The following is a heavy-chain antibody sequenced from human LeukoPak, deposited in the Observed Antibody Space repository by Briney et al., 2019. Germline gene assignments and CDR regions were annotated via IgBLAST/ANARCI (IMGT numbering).Heavy chain of an antibody. CDR2: IYYSGST. CDR3: ASHSSYVSPFRS. V-gene: IGHV4-39*01. Sequence: SETLSLTCTVSGGSTSNTSYYWDWIRQPPGKGLEWIGSIYYSGSTYYNPSLKSRVTISVDTSKNQFSLKLSSVTAADTAVYYCASHSSYVSPFRSWGRGPLVTVSP. J-gene: IGHJ5*02. D-gene: IGHD3-10*02. CDR1: GGSTSNTSYY.